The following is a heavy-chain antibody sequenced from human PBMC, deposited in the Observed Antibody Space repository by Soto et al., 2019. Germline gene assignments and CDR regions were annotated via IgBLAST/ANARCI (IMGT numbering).Heavy chain of an antibody. J-gene: IGHJ4*02. CDR2: IKQDGGEK. D-gene: IGHD1-1*01. CDR1: GFTFSSYW. Sequence: GGSLRLSCAASGFTFSSYWMSWVRQAPGKGLEWVANIKQDGGEKYYLDSVKGRFTISWGNAKNSLFLQMNSLRAEDTAVYYCTREPMGRPNDYFDYWGQGTLVTVSS. V-gene: IGHV3-7*03. CDR3: TREPMGRPNDYFDY.